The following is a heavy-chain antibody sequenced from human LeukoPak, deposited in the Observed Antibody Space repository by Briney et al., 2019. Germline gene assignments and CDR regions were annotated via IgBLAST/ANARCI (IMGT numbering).Heavy chain of an antibody. Sequence: SETLSLTCTVSDYSISSGYYWSWIRQPPGKGLEWIGEINHSGSTNYNPSLKSRVTISVDTSKNQFSLKLSSVTAADTAVYYCARRLVVTMVRGVIVWFDPWGQGTLVTVSS. CDR1: DYSISSGYY. CDR2: INHSGST. D-gene: IGHD3-10*01. J-gene: IGHJ5*02. CDR3: ARRLVVTMVRGVIVWFDP. V-gene: IGHV4-38-2*02.